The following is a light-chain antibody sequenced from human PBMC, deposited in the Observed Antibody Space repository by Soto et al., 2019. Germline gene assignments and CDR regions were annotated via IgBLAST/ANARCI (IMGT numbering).Light chain of an antibody. CDR2: KAS. CDR1: QSISSW. Sequence: DIQMTQSTSTLSASVGDRVTITCRASQSISSWLAWYQQTPETAPNLLIYKASTLQSGVPSRFSGSGSGTEFTLTISSLQPDDSATYYCQQYSDNWTFGQGTKVEIK. V-gene: IGKV1-5*03. CDR3: QQYSDNWT. J-gene: IGKJ1*01.